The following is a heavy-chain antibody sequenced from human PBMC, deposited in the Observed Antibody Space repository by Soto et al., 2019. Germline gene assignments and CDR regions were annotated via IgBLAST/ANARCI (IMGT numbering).Heavy chain of an antibody. CDR3: ARGLRSQKGMDV. V-gene: IGHV4-30-2*01. Sequence: PSETLSLTCAVSGGSISSGGYSWSWIRQPPGKGLEWIGYIYHSGSTYYNPSLKSRVTISVDRSKNQFSLKLSSVTAADTAVYYCARGLRSQKGMDVWGQGTTVTVSS. CDR1: GGSISSGGYS. CDR2: IYHSGST. J-gene: IGHJ6*02.